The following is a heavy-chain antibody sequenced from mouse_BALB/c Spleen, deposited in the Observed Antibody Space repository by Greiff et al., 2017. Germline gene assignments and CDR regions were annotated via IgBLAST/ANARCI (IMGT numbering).Heavy chain of an antibody. CDR2: ISSGSSTI. CDR1: GFTFSSFG. D-gene: IGHD3-1*01. V-gene: IGHV5-17*02. CDR3: ARSGRLYCFDY. Sequence: EVQGVESGGGLVQPGGSRKLSCAASGFTFSSFGMHWVRQAPEKGLEWVAYISSGSSTIYYADTVKGRFTISRDNPKNTLFLQMTSLRSEDTAMYYCARSGRLYCFDYWGQGTPLTVSS. J-gene: IGHJ2*01.